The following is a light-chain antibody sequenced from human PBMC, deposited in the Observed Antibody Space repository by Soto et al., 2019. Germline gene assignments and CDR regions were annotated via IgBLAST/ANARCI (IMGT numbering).Light chain of an antibody. J-gene: IGLJ1*01. V-gene: IGLV2-23*01. CDR1: DVGSFLL. Sequence: QSLLTQPASVSGSPGQSITISCSDVGSFLLVSWYQQRPGKAPQLIIYEGNKRPSGISNRFSGFKSDNTASLTVSGLQAEDEADYYCCSYAGSDTFYVFGSGTKVTVL. CDR3: CSYAGSDTFYV. CDR2: EGN.